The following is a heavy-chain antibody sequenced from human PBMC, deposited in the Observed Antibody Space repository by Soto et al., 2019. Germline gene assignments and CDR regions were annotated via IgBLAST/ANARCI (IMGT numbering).Heavy chain of an antibody. CDR1: GGSISSGGYY. D-gene: IGHD1-26*01. Sequence: QVQLQESGPGLVKPSQTLSLTCTVSGGSISSGGYYWSWIRQHPGKGLEWIGYIYYSGSTYYNPSLTSRVTISVDTSKNQFSLKLGSVTAADTAVYYCAREGGIVGATAADYWGQGTLVTVSS. CDR3: AREGGIVGATAADY. CDR2: IYYSGST. V-gene: IGHV4-31*03. J-gene: IGHJ4*02.